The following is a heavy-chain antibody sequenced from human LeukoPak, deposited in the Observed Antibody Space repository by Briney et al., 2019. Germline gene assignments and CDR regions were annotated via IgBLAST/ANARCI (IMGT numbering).Heavy chain of an antibody. CDR2: IYYSGST. Sequence: SETLSLTCAVYGGSFSGYYWSWIRQPPGKGLEWIGSIYYSGSTYYNPSLKSRVTISVDTSKNQFSLKLSSVTAADTAVYYCARVGCSGGSCPYYYYYMDVWGKGTTVTVSS. CDR3: ARVGCSGGSCPYYYYYMDV. D-gene: IGHD2-15*01. V-gene: IGHV4-34*01. J-gene: IGHJ6*03. CDR1: GGSFSGYY.